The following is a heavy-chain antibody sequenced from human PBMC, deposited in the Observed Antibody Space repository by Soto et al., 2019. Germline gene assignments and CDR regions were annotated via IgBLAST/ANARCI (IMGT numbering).Heavy chain of an antibody. Sequence: QVQLQQWGAGLLKPSETLSVTCAVYGGSFSGYYWSWIRQPPGKGLEWIGEIGHGGGTIYNPSLETRVTLSEDSSNNQSSLTVNSVTAADTAVYYCARHGGYYFDYWGQGAPVTVSS. CDR3: ARHGGYYFDY. CDR1: GGSFSGYY. J-gene: IGHJ4*02. CDR2: IGHGGGT. D-gene: IGHD3-16*01. V-gene: IGHV4-34*01.